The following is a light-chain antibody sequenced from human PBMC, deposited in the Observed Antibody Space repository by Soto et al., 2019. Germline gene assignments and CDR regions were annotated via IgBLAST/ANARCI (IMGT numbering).Light chain of an antibody. J-gene: IGKJ3*01. Sequence: DIQLTQSPSFLSASVGDRVTITCRASQGISTYLAWYQQKPGKAPKLLIYAASTLQSGVPSRFSGSGSGTEFTLTISSLRPEDFATYYCQQLNSYLLTFGPGTKVDIK. CDR3: QQLNSYLLT. CDR1: QGISTY. CDR2: AAS. V-gene: IGKV1-9*01.